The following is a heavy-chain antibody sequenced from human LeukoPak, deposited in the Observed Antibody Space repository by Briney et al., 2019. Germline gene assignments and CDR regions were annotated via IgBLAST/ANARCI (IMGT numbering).Heavy chain of an antibody. Sequence: GGSLRLSCAASGLTFDDYAMQWVRQAPGKGLEWVSGISWNSGSMDYADSMRGRFTISRDNAKNSLYLQMNSLRAEDTALYYCARDLTEYQLLNDAFDIWGQGTMVTVSS. J-gene: IGHJ3*02. D-gene: IGHD2-2*01. CDR3: ARDLTEYQLLNDAFDI. CDR1: GLTFDDYA. CDR2: ISWNSGSM. V-gene: IGHV3-9*01.